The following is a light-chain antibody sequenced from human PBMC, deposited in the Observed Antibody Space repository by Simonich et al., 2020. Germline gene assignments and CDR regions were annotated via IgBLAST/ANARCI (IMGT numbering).Light chain of an antibody. Sequence: QSALTQPASVSGSPGQSSTISCTKTSSDVGGYNYVSWYQQHTGTAPKLLIYDVSKRPSGVSNRFSSSKSGNTASLSISGLQAEDEADYYCSSYTSSSLRVFGGGTKLTVL. CDR3: SSYTSSSLRV. CDR1: SSDVGGYNY. J-gene: IGLJ3*02. CDR2: DVS. V-gene: IGLV2-14*01.